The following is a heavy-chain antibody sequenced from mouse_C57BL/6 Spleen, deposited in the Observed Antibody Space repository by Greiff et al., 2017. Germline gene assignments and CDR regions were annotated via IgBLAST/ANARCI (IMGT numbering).Heavy chain of an antibody. J-gene: IGHJ2*01. CDR1: GYSITSGYY. CDR3: ARDDITTVVAPRTNFDY. D-gene: IGHD1-1*01. Sequence: EVKLQESGPGLVKPSQSLSLTCSVTGYSITSGYYWNWIRQFPGNKLEWMGYISDDGSNNYNPSLKNRISITRDTSKNQFFLKLNSVTTEDTATYYSARDDITTVVAPRTNFDYWGQGTTLTVSS. V-gene: IGHV3-6*01. CDR2: ISDDGSN.